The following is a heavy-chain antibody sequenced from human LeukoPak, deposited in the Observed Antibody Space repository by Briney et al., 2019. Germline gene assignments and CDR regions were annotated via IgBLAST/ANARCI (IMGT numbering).Heavy chain of an antibody. V-gene: IGHV3-21*01. CDR3: ARDRRGVTTYYFDY. J-gene: IGHJ4*02. CDR2: ISSSSSYI. CDR1: GFTFSSYS. Sequence: PGGSLRLSCAASGFTFSSYSMNWVRQAPGKGLEWVSSISSSSSYIYYADSVKGRFTISRDNAKNSLYLQMNSLRAEDTAVYYCARDRRGVTTYYFDYWGQGTLVTVSS. D-gene: IGHD4-11*01.